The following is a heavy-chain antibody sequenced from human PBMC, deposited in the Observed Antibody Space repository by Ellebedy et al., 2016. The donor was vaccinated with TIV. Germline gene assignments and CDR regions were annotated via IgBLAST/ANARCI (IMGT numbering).Heavy chain of an antibody. J-gene: IGHJ4*02. CDR2: IYYSGST. V-gene: IGHV4-61*01. CDR1: GGSVSSGSYY. CDR3: ARVGTVVTPGLFDY. Sequence: SETLSLXCTVSGGSVSSGSYYWSWIRQPPGKGLEWIGYIYYSGSTNYNPSLKSRVTISVDTSKNQFSLKLSSVTAADTAVYYCARVGTVVTPGLFDYWGQGTLVTVSS. D-gene: IGHD4-23*01.